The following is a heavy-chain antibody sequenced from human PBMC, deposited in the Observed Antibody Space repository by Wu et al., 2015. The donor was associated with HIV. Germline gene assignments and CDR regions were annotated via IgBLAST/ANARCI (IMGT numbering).Heavy chain of an antibody. J-gene: IGHJ4*02. Sequence: QVQLVQSGAQVKKPESSLKVSCKASGGTFSTYAISWVRQAPGQGLEWMGRIIPIFRTANYAQKFQGRVTITADESTSTAHMELSSLRSEDTAVYYCAKTDGLVDGGNSGYDYWGQGTLVTVSS. D-gene: IGHD4-23*01. CDR1: GGTFSTYA. CDR3: AKTDGLVDGGNSGYDY. CDR2: IIPIFRTA. V-gene: IGHV1-69*13.